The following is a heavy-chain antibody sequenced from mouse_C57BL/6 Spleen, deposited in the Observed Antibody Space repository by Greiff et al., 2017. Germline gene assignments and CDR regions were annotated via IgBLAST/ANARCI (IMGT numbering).Heavy chain of an antibody. D-gene: IGHD1-1*01. CDR3: ERHEDECYYYGSSDYAMDY. J-gene: IGHJ4*01. CDR1: GYTFTEYT. V-gene: IGHV1-62-2*01. Sequence: VQRVESGAELVKPGASVKLSCKASGYTFTEYTIHWVKQRSGQGLEWIGWFYPGSGSIKYNEKVKDKAAWPADKSSSTVYMELSRLTSEDSAVYFCERHEDECYYYGSSDYAMDYWGQGTSVTVSS. CDR2: FYPGSGSI.